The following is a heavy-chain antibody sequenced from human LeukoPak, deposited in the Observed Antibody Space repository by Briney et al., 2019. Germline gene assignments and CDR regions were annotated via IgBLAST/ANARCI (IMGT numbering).Heavy chain of an antibody. J-gene: IGHJ4*02. Sequence: ASVKVSCKASGYTFTGYYMHWVRQAPGQGLEWMGWINPNSGGTNYAQKFQGRVTMPRDTSISTAYMELSRLRSEDTAVYYCARDPDYGDYAGDYWGQGTLVTVSS. CDR1: GYTFTGYY. CDR2: INPNSGGT. V-gene: IGHV1-2*02. D-gene: IGHD4-17*01. CDR3: ARDPDYGDYAGDY.